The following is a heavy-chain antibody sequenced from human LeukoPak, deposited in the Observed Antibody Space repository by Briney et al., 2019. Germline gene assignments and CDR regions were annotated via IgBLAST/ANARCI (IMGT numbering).Heavy chain of an antibody. V-gene: IGHV3-23*01. J-gene: IGHJ4*02. D-gene: IGHD4-11*01. CDR2: ISDSGGST. CDR1: GVTFSSYA. CDR3: AKDPDDTVAPDY. Sequence: PGGSLRPSCVASGVTFSSYAMSWVRQAPGKGLEWVSTISDSGGSTYYADSVKGRFTISRDNSKNTLYLQMNSLRAEDTAVYYCAKDPDDTVAPDYCGQGTLVTVSS.